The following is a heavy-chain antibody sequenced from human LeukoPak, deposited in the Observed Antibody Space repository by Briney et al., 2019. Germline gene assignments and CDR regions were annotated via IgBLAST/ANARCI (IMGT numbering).Heavy chain of an antibody. CDR3: ARLRFDFWSGYTHPYFDY. Sequence: KPSETLSLTCTVSGGSISSSSYSWGWIRQPPGKGLEGIGSIYYSGTTYYNPSLKSRGTISVDTSKIQFSLKLSSVAATDTAVYFCARLRFDFWSGYTHPYFDYWGQGTLVTVSS. J-gene: IGHJ4*02. CDR2: IYYSGTT. CDR1: GGSISSSSYS. D-gene: IGHD3-3*01. V-gene: IGHV4-39*01.